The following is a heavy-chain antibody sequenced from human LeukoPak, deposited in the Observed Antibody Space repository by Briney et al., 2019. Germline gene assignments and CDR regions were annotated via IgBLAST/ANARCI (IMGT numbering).Heavy chain of an antibody. CDR3: TKVTDWRTGFDY. CDR1: GFIFDGYG. V-gene: IGHV3-9*01. CDR2: ITWNSDDM. Sequence: GRSLRLSCAPSGFIFDGYGMYWVRHAPGKGLEWVSGITWNSDDMAYADSVKGRFTISRDNAKNCLYLQMNSLRVEDTALYYCTKVTDWRTGFDYWGQGTLVTVSS. D-gene: IGHD3-9*01. J-gene: IGHJ4*02.